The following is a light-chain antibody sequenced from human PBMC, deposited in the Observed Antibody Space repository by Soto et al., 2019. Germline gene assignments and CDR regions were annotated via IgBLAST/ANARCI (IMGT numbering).Light chain of an antibody. CDR1: QSVSSN. CDR3: QQYNNWPPWT. Sequence: IVMTLSLSTLSVPPGERATLSCRASQSVSSNLAWYQQKPGQAPRLLIYGASTRATGIPARFSGSGSGTEFTLTISSLQSEDFAVYYCQQYNNWPPWTFGQGTNV. V-gene: IGKV3-15*01. J-gene: IGKJ1*01. CDR2: GAS.